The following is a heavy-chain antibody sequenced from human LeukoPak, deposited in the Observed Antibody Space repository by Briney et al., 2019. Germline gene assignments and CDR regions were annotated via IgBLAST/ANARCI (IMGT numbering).Heavy chain of an antibody. Sequence: PGGSLRLSCAASGFTFSSYGMHWVRQAPGKGLEWVAFIRYDGSNKYYADSVKGRFTISRDNSKNTLYLQMNSPRAEDTAVYYCAKDRWLVPGYWGQGTLVTVSS. D-gene: IGHD6-19*01. CDR3: AKDRWLVPGY. V-gene: IGHV3-30*02. J-gene: IGHJ4*02. CDR2: IRYDGSNK. CDR1: GFTFSSYG.